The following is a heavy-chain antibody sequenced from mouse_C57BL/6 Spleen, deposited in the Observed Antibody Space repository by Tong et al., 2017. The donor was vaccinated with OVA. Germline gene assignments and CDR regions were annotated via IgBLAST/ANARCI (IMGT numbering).Heavy chain of an antibody. CDR1: GFTFSSYT. CDR2: ISSGGSYT. Sequence: QLQESGGGLVKPGGSLKLSCAASGFTFSSYTMSWVRQTPEKRLEWVATISSGGSYTYYPDSVKGRFTISRDNAKNTLYLQMSSLKSEDTAMYYCARHTMVTTWYFDVWGAGTTVTVSS. D-gene: IGHD2-1*01. CDR3: ARHTMVTTWYFDV. J-gene: IGHJ1*01. V-gene: IGHV5-6-4*01.